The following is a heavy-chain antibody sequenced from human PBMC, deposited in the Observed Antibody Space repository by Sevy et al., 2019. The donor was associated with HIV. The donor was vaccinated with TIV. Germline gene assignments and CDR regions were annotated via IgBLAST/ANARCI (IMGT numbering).Heavy chain of an antibody. D-gene: IGHD3-22*01. V-gene: IGHV3-23*01. CDR1: GFTFSSYA. CDR2: ISGSGGST. Sequence: GGSLRLSCAASGFTFSSYAMSWVRQAPGKGLEWVSAISGSGGSTYYADSVKGRFTISRDNSKNTRYLQMNSLRAEDTAVYYCAKDLGYYDSSGPGPFDYWGQGTLVTVSS. J-gene: IGHJ4*02. CDR3: AKDLGYYDSSGPGPFDY.